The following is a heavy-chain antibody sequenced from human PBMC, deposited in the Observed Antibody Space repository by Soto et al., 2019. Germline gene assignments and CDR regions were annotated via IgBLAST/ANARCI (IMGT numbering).Heavy chain of an antibody. CDR1: GGSFSGYY. J-gene: IGHJ5*02. Sequence: SETLSLTCAVYGGSFSGYYWSWNRQPPGKGLEWSGEINHSGSTNYNPSLKSRVTISVDTSKNQFSLKLSSVTAADTAVYYCAGVNSITIVGVSNWFDPWGQGTLVTVSS. CDR2: INHSGST. D-gene: IGHD3-3*01. CDR3: AGVNSITIVGVSNWFDP. V-gene: IGHV4-34*01.